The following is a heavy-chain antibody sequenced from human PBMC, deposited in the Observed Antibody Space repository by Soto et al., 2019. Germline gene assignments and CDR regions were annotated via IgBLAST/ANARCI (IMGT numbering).Heavy chain of an antibody. CDR2: IIPIFSTA. CDR1: AGTFISYA. CDR3: ASGYSSGWYGVYYGMDV. D-gene: IGHD6-19*01. V-gene: IGHV1-69*13. J-gene: IGHJ6*02. Sequence: ASVKVYCKASAGTFISYAISWVRQAPGQGLEWMGGIIPIFSTANYAQKFQGRVTITADESTSTAYMELSSLRSEDTAVYYCASGYSSGWYGVYYGMDVGGQGTTVTVSS.